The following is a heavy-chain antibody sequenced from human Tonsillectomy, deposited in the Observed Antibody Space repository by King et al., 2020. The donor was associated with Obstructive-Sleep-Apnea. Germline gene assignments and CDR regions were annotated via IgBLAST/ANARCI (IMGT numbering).Heavy chain of an antibody. Sequence: VQLVESGGGLVQPGGSLRLSCAASGVTFSSYAMQWVRQAPGKGLEDVSAIISYGGRTFYATYVKGRLPISRGNSKNTLYLQMGGLRAEDMAVYYCASEYNYDSSGYWPYFDYWGQGTLVTVSS. CDR1: GVTFSSYA. J-gene: IGHJ4*02. D-gene: IGHD3-22*01. CDR3: ASEYNYDSSGYWPYFDY. CDR2: IISYGGRT. V-gene: IGHV3-64*01.